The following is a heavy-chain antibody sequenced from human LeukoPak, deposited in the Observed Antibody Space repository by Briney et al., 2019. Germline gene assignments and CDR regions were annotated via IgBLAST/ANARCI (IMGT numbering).Heavy chain of an antibody. V-gene: IGHV3-33*01. CDR3: ARATDGDYVPY. CDR2: IWSVGGAE. CDR1: GFPFSSYG. D-gene: IGHD4-17*01. Sequence: GGSLRLSCVASGFPFSSYGMHWVRQAPGKGLEWVAVIWSVGGAEYYADSVKGRFTISRDNSKNMLFLQMNSLRAEDTAVYYCARATDGDYVPYWGQGTLVTVSS. J-gene: IGHJ4*02.